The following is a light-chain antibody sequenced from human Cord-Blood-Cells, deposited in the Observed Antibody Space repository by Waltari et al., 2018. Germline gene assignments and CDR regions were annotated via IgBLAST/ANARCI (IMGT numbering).Light chain of an antibody. V-gene: IGKV3-20*01. CDR1: QSVSSSY. J-gene: IGKJ4*01. CDR3: QQYGSSPFT. CDR2: GAS. Sequence: EIVLTQSPGTLSLSPGERATLSCRASQSVSSSYLAWYQQKPGQAPRLLIDGASSRATGIPDRFSGSGSGTDFTLTISRLEPEDFAVYYCQQYGSSPFTFGGGTKGEIK.